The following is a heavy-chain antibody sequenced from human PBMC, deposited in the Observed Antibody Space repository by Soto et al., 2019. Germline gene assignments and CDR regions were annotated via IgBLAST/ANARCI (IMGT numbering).Heavy chain of an antibody. J-gene: IGHJ4*02. CDR2: MNPNSGNT. V-gene: IGHV1-8*01. CDR1: GYTFTSYD. CDR3: ARELSSSWRFDY. Sequence: ASVKVSCKASGYTFTSYDVNWVRQATGQGLEWMGWMNPNSGNTGYAQKFQGRVTMTRNTSISTAYMELSSLRSEDTAVYYCARELSSSWRFDYWGQGTLVTVSS. D-gene: IGHD6-13*01.